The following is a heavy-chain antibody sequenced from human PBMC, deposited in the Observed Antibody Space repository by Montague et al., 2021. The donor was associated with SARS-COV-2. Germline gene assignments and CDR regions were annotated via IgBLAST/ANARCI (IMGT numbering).Heavy chain of an antibody. CDR2: IYTSGST. J-gene: IGHJ6*02. Sequence: SETLSLTCTVSGGSIGSYYWSWIRQPAGKGLEWIGRIYTSGSTNYNPSLKSRVTMPVDTSKNQLSLKLSSVTAADTAVYYCARSIAVAGKEWYYYYGMDVWGQGTTVTVSS. CDR1: GGSIGSYY. D-gene: IGHD6-19*01. CDR3: ARSIAVAGKEWYYYYGMDV. V-gene: IGHV4-4*07.